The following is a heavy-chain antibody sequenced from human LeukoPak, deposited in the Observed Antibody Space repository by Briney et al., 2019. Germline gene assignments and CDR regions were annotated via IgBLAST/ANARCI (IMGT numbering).Heavy chain of an antibody. Sequence: SETLSLTCAVYGGSFSGYYWSWIRQPPGKGLEWIGEINHSGSTNYNPSLKSRVTISVDTSKNQFSLKLSSVTAADTAVYYCARGGRLYYDSSGTPVDYGGQGTLVTVSS. V-gene: IGHV4-34*01. J-gene: IGHJ4*02. CDR1: GGSFSGYY. D-gene: IGHD3-22*01. CDR3: ARGGRLYYDSSGTPVDY. CDR2: INHSGST.